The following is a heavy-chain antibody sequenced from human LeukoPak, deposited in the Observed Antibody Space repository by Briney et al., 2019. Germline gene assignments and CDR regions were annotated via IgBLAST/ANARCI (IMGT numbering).Heavy chain of an antibody. J-gene: IGHJ5*02. Sequence: ASVKVSCKASGYTITSYDWNWVRQPTGQGLEWLGWMNHNSGNTGYAQKFHGRVTMTRNTSISTAYMELSSLRSEHTAVYYCARRRGGSPRRNWFDPWGQGTLVTVSS. D-gene: IGHD3-16*01. CDR2: MNHNSGNT. CDR1: GYTITSYD. CDR3: ARRRGGSPRRNWFDP. V-gene: IGHV1-8*01.